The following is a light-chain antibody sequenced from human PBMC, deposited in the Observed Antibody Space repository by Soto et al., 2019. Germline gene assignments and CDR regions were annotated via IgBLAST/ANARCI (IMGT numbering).Light chain of an antibody. Sequence: DIQMTQSPSTLSASVGDRVTITCRGSQSINTWLTWYQQKPGKAPKLLIYKASTLKSGVPSRFSGSGSGTEFTLTISSLQPDDFATYYCQHYNSYSEAFGQGTKVDIK. CDR2: KAS. CDR3: QHYNSYSEA. CDR1: QSINTW. V-gene: IGKV1-5*03. J-gene: IGKJ1*01.